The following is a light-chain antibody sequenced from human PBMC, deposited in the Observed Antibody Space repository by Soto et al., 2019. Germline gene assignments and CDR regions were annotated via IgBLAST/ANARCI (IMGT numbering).Light chain of an antibody. CDR1: QSMRTY. CDR3: EHRNSWPGT. Sequence: EIVLTQSPVTLSLSPWERATLSCRASQSMRTYLAWYQQRPGQAPRLLIYDASNRATGIPARFSGSGSGTDFTLTISSLEPDYFAVYYCEHRNSWPGTFGHGTNLEIK. V-gene: IGKV3-11*01. CDR2: DAS. J-gene: IGKJ2*02.